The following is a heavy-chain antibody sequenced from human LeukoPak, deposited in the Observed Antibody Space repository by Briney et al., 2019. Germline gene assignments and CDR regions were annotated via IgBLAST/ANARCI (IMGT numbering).Heavy chain of an antibody. J-gene: IGHJ4*02. CDR1: GFTFSSYA. Sequence: GGSLRLSCAASGFTFSSYAMSWVRQAPGKGLEWVSSVSGSGGSTYYADSVRGRFTISRDNSKSTLFLQMNSLRAEDTAVYYCAKSSYYDSSGYYREYYFDYWGQGTLVTVSS. D-gene: IGHD3-22*01. CDR3: AKSSYYDSSGYYREYYFDY. CDR2: VSGSGGST. V-gene: IGHV3-23*01.